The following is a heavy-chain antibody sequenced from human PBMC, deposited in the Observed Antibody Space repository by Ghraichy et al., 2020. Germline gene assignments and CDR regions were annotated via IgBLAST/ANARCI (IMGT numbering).Heavy chain of an antibody. CDR3: AKSPYYDFWSGYSNNWFDP. Sequence: LSLTCAASGFTFSSYAMSWVRQAPGKGLEWVSAISGSGGSTYYADSVKGRFTISRDNSKNTLYLQMNSLRAEDTAVYYCAKSPYYDFWSGYSNNWFDPWGQGTLVTVSS. CDR1: GFTFSSYA. V-gene: IGHV3-23*01. CDR2: ISGSGGST. J-gene: IGHJ5*02. D-gene: IGHD3-3*01.